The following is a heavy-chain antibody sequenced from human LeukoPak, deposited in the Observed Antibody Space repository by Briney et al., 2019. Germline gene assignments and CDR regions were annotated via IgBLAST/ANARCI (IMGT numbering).Heavy chain of an antibody. CDR1: GGSISSYY. V-gene: IGHV4-59*01. CDR3: ARDTRGSGSYYNWFDP. J-gene: IGHJ5*02. CDR2: IYYSGST. D-gene: IGHD3-10*01. Sequence: SETLSLTCTVSGGSISSYYWSWIRQPPGKGLEWIGYIYYSGSTNYNPSLKSRVTISVDTSKNQFSLKLSSVTAADTAVYCCARDTRGSGSYYNWFDPWGQGTLVTVSS.